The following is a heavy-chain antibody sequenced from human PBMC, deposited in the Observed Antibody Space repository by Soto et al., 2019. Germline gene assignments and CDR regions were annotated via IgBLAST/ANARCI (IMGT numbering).Heavy chain of an antibody. CDR2: ISYDGSNK. Sequence: GSLRLSCAASGFTFSSYAMHWVRQAPGKGLEWVAVISYDGSNKYYADSVKGRFTISRDNSKNTLYLQMNSLRAEDTAVYYCAGDRGYCSSTSCHYYYYGMDVWGQGTTVTVSS. J-gene: IGHJ6*02. CDR1: GFTFSSYA. CDR3: AGDRGYCSSTSCHYYYYGMDV. D-gene: IGHD2-2*01. V-gene: IGHV3-30-3*01.